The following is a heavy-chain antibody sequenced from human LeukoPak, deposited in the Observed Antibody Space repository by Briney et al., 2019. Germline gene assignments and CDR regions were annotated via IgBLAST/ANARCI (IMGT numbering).Heavy chain of an antibody. J-gene: IGHJ3*02. V-gene: IGHV1-46*01. CDR3: AREGPYGSGSYRVDAFDI. Sequence: ASVKVSCKASGYTFTSYYMHWVRQAPGQGLEWMGIINPSGGSTSYAQKFQGRVTMTRDMSTSTVYMELSSLRSEDTAVYYCAREGPYGSGSYRVDAFDIWGQGTMVTVSS. CDR1: GYTFTSYY. CDR2: INPSGGST. D-gene: IGHD3-10*01.